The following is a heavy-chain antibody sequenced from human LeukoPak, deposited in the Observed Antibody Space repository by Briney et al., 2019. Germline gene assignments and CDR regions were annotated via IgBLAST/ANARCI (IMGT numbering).Heavy chain of an antibody. CDR2: ISGSGGNT. V-gene: IGHV3-23*01. CDR1: GFTFSSYA. Sequence: GGSLRLSCVASGFTFSSYAMSWVRQAPGKGLEWVSGISGSGGNTYYADSVKGRFTISRDNSKNTLYVQMNSLRAEDTAVYYCAKDWSCSSASCRFDYWGQGTLVTVSS. CDR3: AKDWSCSSASCRFDY. D-gene: IGHD2-2*01. J-gene: IGHJ4*02.